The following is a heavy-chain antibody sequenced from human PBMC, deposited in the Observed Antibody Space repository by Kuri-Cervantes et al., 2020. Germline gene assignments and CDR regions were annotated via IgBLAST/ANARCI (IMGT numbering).Heavy chain of an antibody. CDR2: FDPEQGET. CDR1: GFTFSSYS. J-gene: IGHJ6*02. Sequence: GESLKISCAASGFTFSSYSMNWVRQAPGKGPEWMGGFDPEQGETIYAQQFQGRVTMTEDTSTDTAYMELTSLRSEDTAVYYCARGQFYYGSGSYYPYYYYGMDVWGQGTTVTVSS. CDR3: ARGQFYYGSGSYYPYYYYGMDV. D-gene: IGHD3-10*01. V-gene: IGHV1-24*01.